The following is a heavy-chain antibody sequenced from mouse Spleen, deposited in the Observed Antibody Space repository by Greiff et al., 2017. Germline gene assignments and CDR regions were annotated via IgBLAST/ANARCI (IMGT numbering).Heavy chain of an antibody. CDR1: GYTFTDYN. V-gene: IGHV1-22*01. D-gene: IGHD1-1*01. CDR2: INPNNGGT. Sequence: EVKLQESGPELVKPGASVKMSCKASGYTFTDYNMHWVKQSHGKSLEWIGYINPNNGGTSYNQKFKGKATLTVNKSSSTAYMELRSLTSEDSAVYYCARHYGSSLFDYWGQGTTLTVSS. J-gene: IGHJ2*01. CDR3: ARHYGSSLFDY.